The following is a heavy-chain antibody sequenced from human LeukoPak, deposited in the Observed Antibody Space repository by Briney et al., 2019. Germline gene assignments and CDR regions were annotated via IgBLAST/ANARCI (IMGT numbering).Heavy chain of an antibody. D-gene: IGHD6-13*01. CDR3: ARHRVAAVGTFYFDY. CDR2: IYYSGST. J-gene: IGHJ4*02. Sequence: PSETLSLTCTVSGVSISSSSYYWGWIRQPPGKGLEWIGTIYYSGSTNYNPSLKSRVTISVDTSEKLFSLKLSSVTAADTAVYYCARHRVAAVGTFYFDYWGQGTLVTVSS. CDR1: GVSISSSSYY. V-gene: IGHV4-39*01.